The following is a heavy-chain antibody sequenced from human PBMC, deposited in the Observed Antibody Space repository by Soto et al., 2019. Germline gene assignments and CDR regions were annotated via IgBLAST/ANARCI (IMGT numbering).Heavy chain of an antibody. J-gene: IGHJ3*02. D-gene: IGHD6-13*01. CDR1: GYTFTNYG. V-gene: IGHV1-18*01. CDR3: ARDLLYSSRSTVRFDI. CDR2: INTYNWHT. Sequence: QVQLVQSGTEVKKPGASVKVSCKASGYTFTNYGISWVRQAPGQGLEWLAWINTYNWHTNYAHKLQGRVTLTTDTSTSTAYMELRSLRSDDTAVYYCARDLLYSSRSTVRFDIWGQGTMVTVSS.